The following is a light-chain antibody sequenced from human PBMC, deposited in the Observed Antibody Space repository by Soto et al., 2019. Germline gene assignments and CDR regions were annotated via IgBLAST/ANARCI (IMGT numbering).Light chain of an antibody. CDR3: CSYSGSSTIVV. Sequence: QSVLTQPASVSGSPGQSITISCTGTSSDVGGYNFVSWYQQHPGKAPRPMIFDVDNRPSGVSTRFSGSKSGNTASLTISGLQAEDEADYYCCSYSGSSTIVVFGGGTKVTVL. CDR1: SSDVGGYNF. J-gene: IGLJ2*01. V-gene: IGLV2-14*03. CDR2: DVD.